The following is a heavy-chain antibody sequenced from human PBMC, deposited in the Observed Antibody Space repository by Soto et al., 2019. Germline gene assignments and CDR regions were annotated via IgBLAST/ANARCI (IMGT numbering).Heavy chain of an antibody. CDR2: ISSSGSII. V-gene: IGHV3-48*03. J-gene: IGHJ5*02. D-gene: IGHD3-22*01. Sequence: GGSLRLSCAASGFTFSSYEMNWVRQAPGKGLEWVSYISSSGSIIYYADSVKGRFTISRDNAKNSLYLQMNSLRAEDTAVYYCARGVLYYYDSSGYPHWFDPWGQGTLVTVSS. CDR3: ARGVLYYYDSSGYPHWFDP. CDR1: GFTFSSYE.